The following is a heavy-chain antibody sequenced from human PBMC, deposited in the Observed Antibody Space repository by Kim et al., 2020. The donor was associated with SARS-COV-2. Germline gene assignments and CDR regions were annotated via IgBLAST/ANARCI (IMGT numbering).Heavy chain of an antibody. CDR3: ARGDGGYYPGFDY. J-gene: IGHJ4*02. Sequence: DSVEGRFTIPRDNAKNTLYLQMNSLRAEDAAVYYCARGDGGYYPGFDYWGQGTLVTVSS. D-gene: IGHD3-22*01. V-gene: IGHV3-30*01.